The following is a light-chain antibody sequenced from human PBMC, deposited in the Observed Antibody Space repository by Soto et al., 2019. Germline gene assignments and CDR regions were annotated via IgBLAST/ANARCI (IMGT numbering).Light chain of an antibody. Sequence: EIVLTQSPGTLSLSPGERATLSCRASQSVSTFLAWYQHKPGQAPRLLIYDASNRATGIPDRFRGSGSGTDFTLTISSLEPEDFALYSCQQGPDWTPGTFGPGTKVDIK. CDR1: QSVSTF. CDR3: QQGPDWTPGT. J-gene: IGKJ1*01. V-gene: IGKV3-11*01. CDR2: DAS.